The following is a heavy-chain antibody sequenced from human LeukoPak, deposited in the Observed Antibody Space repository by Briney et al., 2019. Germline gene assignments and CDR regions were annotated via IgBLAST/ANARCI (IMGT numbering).Heavy chain of an antibody. CDR1: GFTFSDYE. J-gene: IGHJ6*03. CDR3: AKILGNNYYYYYMDV. V-gene: IGHV3-48*03. CDR2: ITSSGATN. Sequence: GGSLRLSCAVSGFTFSDYEMTWVRQAPGKGLEWISFITSSGATNYYADSVRGRFAISRDNANNSLYLLVDSLRADDTAVYFCAKILGNNYYYYYMDVWGKGTTVTVSS.